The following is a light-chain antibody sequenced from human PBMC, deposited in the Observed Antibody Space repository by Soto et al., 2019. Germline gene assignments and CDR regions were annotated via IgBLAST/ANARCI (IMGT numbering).Light chain of an antibody. CDR2: MGS. Sequence: DIVMTQGPLSLPVTPGEPASISCRSSQSLLHSNGYNYLDWYLQKPGQSPQLLIYMGSNRASGVPDRFSGSGSGTDFTLKISRVAAEDVGVYYCMQTLQTPRTFGPGTKVDIK. CDR1: QSLLHSNGYNY. CDR3: MQTLQTPRT. V-gene: IGKV2-28*01. J-gene: IGKJ3*01.